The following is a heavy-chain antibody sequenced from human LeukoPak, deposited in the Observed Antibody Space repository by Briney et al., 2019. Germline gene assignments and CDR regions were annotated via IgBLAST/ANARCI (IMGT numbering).Heavy chain of an antibody. CDR3: ARVGGGHDFWSGYYTEEVYYMDV. V-gene: IGHV4-34*01. J-gene: IGHJ6*03. Sequence: SETLSLTCAVYGGSFSGYYWSWIRQPPGKGLEWIGEINHSGSTNYNPSLKSRVTISVDKSKNQFSLKLSSVTAADTAVYYCARVGGGHDFWSGYYTEEVYYMDVWGKGTTVTVSS. CDR1: GGSFSGYY. CDR2: INHSGST. D-gene: IGHD3-3*01.